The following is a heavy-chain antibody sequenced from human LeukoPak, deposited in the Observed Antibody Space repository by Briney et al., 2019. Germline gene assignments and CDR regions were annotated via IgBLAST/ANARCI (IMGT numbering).Heavy chain of an antibody. D-gene: IGHD6-13*01. CDR2: ISGSGGRT. Sequence: TGGSLRLSCAASGFSFNSYAMSWVGQAPGKGLEWVSAISGSGGRTHFADSVKGRFTISRDKSKNTMSLQMNSLRAEDTAVYFCAKDREYSSSWNYYFDSWGQGTLVTVSS. V-gene: IGHV3-23*01. CDR3: AKDREYSSSWNYYFDS. J-gene: IGHJ4*02. CDR1: GFSFNSYA.